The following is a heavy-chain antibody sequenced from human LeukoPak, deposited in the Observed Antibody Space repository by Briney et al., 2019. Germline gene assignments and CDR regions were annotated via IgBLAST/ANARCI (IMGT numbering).Heavy chain of an antibody. CDR2: INSDGSST. J-gene: IGHJ6*03. CDR1: GFTFSSYW. V-gene: IGHV3-74*01. D-gene: IGHD2-2*01. Sequence: GGSLRLSCAASGFTFSSYWMHWVRQAPGKGLVWVSRINSDGSSTSYADSVKGRFTISRDNAKDTLYLQMNSLRAEDTAVYYCAREGCSSTSCSKYYYYMDVWGKGTTVTVSS. CDR3: AREGCSSTSCSKYYYYMDV.